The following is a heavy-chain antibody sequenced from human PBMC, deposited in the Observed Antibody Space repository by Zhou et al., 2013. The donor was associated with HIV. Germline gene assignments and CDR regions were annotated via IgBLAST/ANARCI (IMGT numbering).Heavy chain of an antibody. J-gene: IGHJ6*03. CDR1: GDSFNRYA. D-gene: IGHD1-26*01. Sequence: QVQLVQSGGEVKKPGSSVKVSCKGSGDSFNRYAISWVRQAPGQGLEWMGRIIPLLGIPNYAQMFQGRVTITADTSTSTVYMELNSLRSEDTALYYCARGGGLGATQYMDVWGKGTTVIVSS. CDR3: ARGGGLGATQYMDV. V-gene: IGHV1-69*04. CDR2: IIPLLGIP.